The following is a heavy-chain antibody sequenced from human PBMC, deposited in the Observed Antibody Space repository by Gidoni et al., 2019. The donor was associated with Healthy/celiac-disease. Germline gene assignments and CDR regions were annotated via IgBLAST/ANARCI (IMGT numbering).Heavy chain of an antibody. Sequence: EVQLVESGGGLVQPGRSLRLSCAASVFTFDAYALHWVRQAPGKGLEWVSGISWNSGSIGYADSVKGRFTISRDNAKNSLYLQMNSLRAEDTALYYCAKAYRLDTAMATLKNAFDIWGQGTMVTVSS. CDR2: ISWNSGSI. V-gene: IGHV3-9*01. J-gene: IGHJ3*02. D-gene: IGHD5-18*01. CDR3: AKAYRLDTAMATLKNAFDI. CDR1: VFTFDAYA.